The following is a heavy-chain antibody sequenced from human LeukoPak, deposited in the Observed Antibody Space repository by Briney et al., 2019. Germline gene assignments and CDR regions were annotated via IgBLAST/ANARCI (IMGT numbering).Heavy chain of an antibody. CDR3: ARAVAAAGRSGMDV. Sequence: GGSLRLSCAASGFTFSSYAMHWVRQAPGKGLEWVAVISYDGSNKYYADSVKGRFTISRDNSKNTLYLQMNSLRAEDTAVYYCARAVAAAGRSGMDVWGQGTTVTVSS. CDR2: ISYDGSNK. V-gene: IGHV3-30-3*01. CDR1: GFTFSSYA. J-gene: IGHJ6*02. D-gene: IGHD6-13*01.